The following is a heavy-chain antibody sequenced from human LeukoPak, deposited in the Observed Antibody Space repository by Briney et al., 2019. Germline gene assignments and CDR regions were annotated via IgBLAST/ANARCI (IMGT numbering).Heavy chain of an antibody. CDR1: GFTFSPYW. Sequence: AGGSLRLSCAASGFTFSPYWMSWVRQAPGKGLEWVATIKDDGSEEYYVDSVEGRFAISRDNAKKSLYLQMGSLRAEDTAVYYCARLAPYYGTGIIWGQGTVVTVSS. CDR3: ARLAPYYGTGII. D-gene: IGHD3-10*01. CDR2: IKDDGSEE. J-gene: IGHJ3*02. V-gene: IGHV3-7*01.